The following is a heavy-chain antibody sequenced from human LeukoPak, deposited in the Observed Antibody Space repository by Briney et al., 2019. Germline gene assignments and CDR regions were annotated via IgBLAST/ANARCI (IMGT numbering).Heavy chain of an antibody. J-gene: IGHJ5*02. CDR2: ISAYNGNT. Sequence: GSVKVSCKASGYTFTTYGISWVRQAPGQGLEWMGWISAYNGNTNYAQKLQGRVTMTTDTSTSTAYMELRSLRSDDTAVYYCARDPGSFLSSSGWLNWFDPWGQGTLVTVSS. CDR1: GYTFTTYG. D-gene: IGHD6-19*01. CDR3: ARDPGSFLSSSGWLNWFDP. V-gene: IGHV1-18*01.